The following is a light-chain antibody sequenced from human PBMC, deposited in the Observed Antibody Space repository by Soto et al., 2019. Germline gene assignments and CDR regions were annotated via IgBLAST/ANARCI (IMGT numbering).Light chain of an antibody. Sequence: QSALTQPPSASGSPGQSVTISCTGTSSGVGGYNDVSWYQQHPGKAPKLMIYEVSKRPSGVPDRFSGSKSGNTASLTVSGLQAEDEADYYCSSFAGRTPYVFGTGTKVTVL. J-gene: IGLJ1*01. CDR3: SSFAGRTPYV. CDR2: EVS. V-gene: IGLV2-8*01. CDR1: SSGVGGYND.